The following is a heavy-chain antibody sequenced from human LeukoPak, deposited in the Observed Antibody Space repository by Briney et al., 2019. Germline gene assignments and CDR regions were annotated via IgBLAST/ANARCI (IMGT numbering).Heavy chain of an antibody. Sequence: PSETLSLTCAVYGGSFSGYYWSWIRQPPGKGLEWIGEINHSGSTNYNPSLKSRVTISVDTSKNQFSLKLSSVTAADTAVYYCARTLARYYDFWSGYYPYWGQGTLVTVSS. CDR1: GGSFSGYY. CDR2: INHSGST. CDR3: ARTLARYYDFWSGYYPY. D-gene: IGHD3-3*01. J-gene: IGHJ4*02. V-gene: IGHV4-34*01.